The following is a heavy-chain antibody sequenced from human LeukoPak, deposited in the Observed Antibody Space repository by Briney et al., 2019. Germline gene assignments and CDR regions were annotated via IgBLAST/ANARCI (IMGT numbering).Heavy chain of an antibody. CDR1: GYTFTSYD. J-gene: IGHJ4*02. CDR3: ARGIYGYLGFDY. CDR2: MNPNSGNT. D-gene: IGHD5-18*01. V-gene: IGHV1-8*01. Sequence: ASVKVSCKASGYTFTSYDINWVRQAAGQGLEWMGWMNPNSGNTDYAQKFQGRVTMTRNTSISTAYMELSSLRSEDTAVYYCARGIYGYLGFDYWGQGTLVTVSS.